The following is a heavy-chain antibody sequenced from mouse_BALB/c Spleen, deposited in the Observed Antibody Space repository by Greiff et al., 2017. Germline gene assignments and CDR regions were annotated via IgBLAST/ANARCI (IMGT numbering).Heavy chain of an antibody. J-gene: IGHJ1*01. V-gene: IGHV1-14*01. CDR1: GYTFTSYV. Sequence: EVQLQQSGPELVKPGASVKMSCKASGYTFTSYVMHWVKQKPGQGLEWIGYINPYNDGTKYNEKFKGKATLTSDKSSSTAYMELSSLTSEDSAVYYCASGRAPYWYFDVWGAGTTVTVSS. D-gene: IGHD3-3*01. CDR3: ASGRAPYWYFDV. CDR2: INPYNDGT.